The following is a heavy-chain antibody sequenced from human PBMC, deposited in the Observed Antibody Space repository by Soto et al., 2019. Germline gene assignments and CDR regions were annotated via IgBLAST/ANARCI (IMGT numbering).Heavy chain of an antibody. J-gene: IGHJ4*02. Sequence: SETLSLTCAFYGGSFSGYYWIWIRQPPGKGLEWIGEINHSGSTNYNPSLKSRVTISVDTSKNQFSLKLSSVTAADTAVYYCARGSHYYDSSGYQDYWGQGALVTVSS. CDR1: GGSFSGYY. CDR3: ARGSHYYDSSGYQDY. CDR2: INHSGST. V-gene: IGHV4-34*01. D-gene: IGHD3-22*01.